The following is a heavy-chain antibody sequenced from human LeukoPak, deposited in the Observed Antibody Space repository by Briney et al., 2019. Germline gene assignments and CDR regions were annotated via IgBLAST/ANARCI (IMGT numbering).Heavy chain of an antibody. J-gene: IGHJ2*01. CDR2: IKGDGSYI. D-gene: IGHD6-19*01. CDR3: VRDSPSGFFDL. CDR1: GFSFSSYW. V-gene: IGHV3-74*01. Sequence: GGSLRLSCAASGFSFSSYWMHWVRQAPGKGLVWVSRIKGDGSYITYADSVKGRFTISRDNARNTLYLQMNSLRADDTAVYYCVRDSPSGFFDLWGRGTLVTVSS.